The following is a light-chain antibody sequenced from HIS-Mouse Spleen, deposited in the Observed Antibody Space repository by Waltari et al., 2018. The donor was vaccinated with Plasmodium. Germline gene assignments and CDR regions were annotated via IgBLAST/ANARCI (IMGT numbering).Light chain of an antibody. CDR3: SSYAGSNNLV. Sequence: QSALTQPPSASGSPGQSVTISCTGTSSDVGGYNYVSWYQQPPGKAPKIMIYAFSKRPSGVPDRFSGSKSGNTASLTVSGLQAEDEADYYCSSYAGSNNLVFGGGTKLTVL. J-gene: IGLJ2*01. V-gene: IGLV2-8*01. CDR1: SSDVGGYNY. CDR2: AFS.